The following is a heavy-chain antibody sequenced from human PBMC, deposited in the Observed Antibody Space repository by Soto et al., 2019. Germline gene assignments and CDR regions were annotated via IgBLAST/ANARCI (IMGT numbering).Heavy chain of an antibody. D-gene: IGHD1-1*01. CDR2: IYNSGRT. CDR1: GGSISSYY. Sequence: QVQLQESGPGLVKPSETLSLTCTVSGGSISSYYWSWIRQPPGKGLEWIGYIYNSGRTNYNPSLTSRVTISVDTSKNPFSLTLSSVTAADTAVYYCARRYGYSFDYWGQGTLVTVSS. J-gene: IGHJ4*02. V-gene: IGHV4-59*08. CDR3: ARRYGYSFDY.